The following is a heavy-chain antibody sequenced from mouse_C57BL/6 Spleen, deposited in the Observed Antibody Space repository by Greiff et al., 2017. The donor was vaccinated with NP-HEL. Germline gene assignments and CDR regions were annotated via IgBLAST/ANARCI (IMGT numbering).Heavy chain of an antibody. J-gene: IGHJ1*03. CDR2: ISSGSSTI. CDR3: ARYYGYFDV. CDR1: GFTFSDYG. V-gene: IGHV5-17*01. Sequence: EVQGVESGGGLVKPGGSLKLSCAASGFTFSDYGMHWVRQAPEKGLEWVAYISSGSSTIYYADTVKGRFTISRDNAKNTLFLQMTSLRSEDTAMYYCARYYGYFDVWGTGTTVTVSS.